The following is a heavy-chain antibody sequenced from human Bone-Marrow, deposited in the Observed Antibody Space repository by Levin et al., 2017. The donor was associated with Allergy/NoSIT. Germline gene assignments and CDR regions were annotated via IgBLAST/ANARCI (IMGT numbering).Heavy chain of an antibody. D-gene: IGHD3-22*01. J-gene: IGHJ5*01. V-gene: IGHV4-59*01. CDR3: ARTTRDYYGRNGYGWIDS. CDR1: GDSMSSYY. Sequence: SETLSLTCTVSGDSMSSYYWSWIRQSPQKGLEWIGYIYYSGSTNYNPSLKSRLIILVDMSKNQFSLKMRSVTAADTAVYYCARTTRDYYGRNGYGWIDSWGQGTLVTVSS. CDR2: IYYSGST.